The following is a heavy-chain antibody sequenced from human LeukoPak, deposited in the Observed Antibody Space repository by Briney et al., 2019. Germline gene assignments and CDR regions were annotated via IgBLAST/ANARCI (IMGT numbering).Heavy chain of an antibody. CDR2: IYYRGST. J-gene: IGHJ4*02. CDR3: ARLSIVGATNFDY. CDR1: GASITSYY. D-gene: IGHD1-26*01. Sequence: SETLSLTCTVSGASITSYYWSWIRQPPGKGLEWIGYIYYRGSTTYKPSLKSRVTISVDTSKNQFSLKLSSVTAADTAVYYCARLSIVGATNFDYWGQGTLVTVSS. V-gene: IGHV4-59*08.